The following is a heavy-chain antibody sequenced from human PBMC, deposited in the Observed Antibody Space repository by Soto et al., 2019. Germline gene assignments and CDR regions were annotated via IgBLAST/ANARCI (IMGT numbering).Heavy chain of an antibody. CDR1: GYTFTGYY. V-gene: IGHV1-2*04. J-gene: IGHJ3*02. CDR2: INPNSGGT. D-gene: IGHD3-10*01. CDR3: ARSRHYYGSGSYYSADAFDI. Sequence: ASVKVSCKASGYTFTGYYMHWVRQAPGQGLEWMGWINPNSGGTNYAQKFQGWVTMTRDTSISTAYRGLSRLRSDDTAVYYCARSRHYYGSGSYYSADAFDIWGQGTMVTVSS.